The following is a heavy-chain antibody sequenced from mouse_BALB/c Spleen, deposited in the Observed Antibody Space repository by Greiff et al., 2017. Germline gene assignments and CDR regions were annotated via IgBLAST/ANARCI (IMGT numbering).Heavy chain of an antibody. D-gene: IGHD2-14*01. CDR3: ARQDYRYDDAMDY. V-gene: IGHV5-9-3*01. CDR1: GFTFSSYA. J-gene: IGHJ4*01. Sequence: EVQLVESGGGLVKPGGSLKLSCAASGFTFSSYAMSWVRQTPEKRLEWVATISSGGSYTYYPDSVKGRFTISRDNAKNTLYLQMSSLRSEDTAMYYCARQDYRYDDAMDYWGQGTSVTVSS. CDR2: ISSGGSYT.